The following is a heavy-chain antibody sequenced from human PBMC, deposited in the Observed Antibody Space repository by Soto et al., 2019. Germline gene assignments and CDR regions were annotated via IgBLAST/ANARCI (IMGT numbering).Heavy chain of an antibody. CDR2: IIPIFGTA. Sequence: SVKVSCRASGGTFSSYAISWVRQAPGQGLEWMGGIIPIFGTANYAQKFQGRVTITADESTSTAYMELSSLRSEDTAVYYCAMVTSGKYYYYYYGMDVWGQGTTVTVSS. D-gene: IGHD5-18*01. J-gene: IGHJ6*02. CDR1: GGTFSSYA. CDR3: AMVTSGKYYYYYYGMDV. V-gene: IGHV1-69*13.